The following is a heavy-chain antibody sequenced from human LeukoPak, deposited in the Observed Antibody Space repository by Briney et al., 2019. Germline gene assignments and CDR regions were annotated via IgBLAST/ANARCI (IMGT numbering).Heavy chain of an antibody. D-gene: IGHD6-13*01. V-gene: IGHV4-59*08. CDR1: GGSISSYY. Sequence: PSETLSLTCTVSGGSISSYYWSWIRQPPGKGLEWIGYIYYSGSTNYNPSLKSRVTISVDTSKNQFSLKLSSVTAADTAVYYCAGTEAAAGIYDYWGQGTLVTVSS. CDR3: AGTEAAAGIYDY. CDR2: IYYSGST. J-gene: IGHJ4*02.